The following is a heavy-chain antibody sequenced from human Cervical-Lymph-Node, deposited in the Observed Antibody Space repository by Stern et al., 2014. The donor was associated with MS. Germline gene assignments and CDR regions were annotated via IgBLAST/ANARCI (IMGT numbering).Heavy chain of an antibody. Sequence: DVQLVESGGGLVKPGGALRLSCAASGFILSRYTMNWVRQAPGEGLEWVAAISGGSEFIYYAASVRGRFTISRDNAKNTLYLQMHSLGREDTAVYYCARAEDDLDSWGQGTLVTVSS. J-gene: IGHJ4*02. D-gene: IGHD1-1*01. CDR1: GFILSRYT. CDR2: ISGGSEFI. V-gene: IGHV3-21*01. CDR3: ARAEDDLDS.